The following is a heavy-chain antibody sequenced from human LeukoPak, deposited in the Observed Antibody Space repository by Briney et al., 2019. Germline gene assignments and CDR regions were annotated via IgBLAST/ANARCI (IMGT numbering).Heavy chain of an antibody. D-gene: IGHD4-23*01. J-gene: IGHJ4*02. V-gene: IGHV4-59*08. CDR1: GGSISSFY. Sequence: SETLSLTCTVSGGSISSFYWSWIRQPPGKGLEYIGYIYNSGSTNYSPSLKSRVTISVDTSKNQFSLKLSSVTAADTAMYYCARHMGSYVVTPFDYWGQGTLVTVSS. CDR2: IYNSGST. CDR3: ARHMGSYVVTPFDY.